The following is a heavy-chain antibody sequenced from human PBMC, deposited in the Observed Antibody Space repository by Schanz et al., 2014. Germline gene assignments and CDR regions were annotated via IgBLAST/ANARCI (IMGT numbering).Heavy chain of an antibody. V-gene: IGHV3-30*04. D-gene: IGHD5-12*01. CDR1: GFTFHTYA. CDR3: ARENSNGYDPAVTDYIDV. J-gene: IGHJ6*03. Sequence: QVQLVESGGGVVQPGGSLRLSCAGSGFTFHTYAMHWVRQAPGKGLEWVAQMSDDGQPNFYADSVKGRFTVSRDNTKNTLYLQMNSLRSDDTAIYHCARENSNGYDPAVTDYIDVWGKGTMVTVSS. CDR2: MSDDGQPN.